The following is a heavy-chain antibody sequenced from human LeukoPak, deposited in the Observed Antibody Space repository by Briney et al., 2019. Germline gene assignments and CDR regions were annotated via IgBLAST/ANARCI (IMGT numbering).Heavy chain of an antibody. CDR3: ARRSSSWYRDAFDI. CDR1: GGSFSGYY. D-gene: IGHD6-13*01. Sequence: SETLSLTCAVYGGSFSGYYWSWIRQPPGKGLEWIGEINHSGSTSYNPSLKSRVTISVDTSKNQFSLKLSSVTAADTAVYYCARRSSSWYRDAFDIWGQGTMVTVSS. CDR2: INHSGST. V-gene: IGHV4-34*01. J-gene: IGHJ3*02.